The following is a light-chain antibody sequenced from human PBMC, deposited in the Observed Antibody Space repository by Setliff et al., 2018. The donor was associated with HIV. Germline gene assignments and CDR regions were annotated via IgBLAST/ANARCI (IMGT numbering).Light chain of an antibody. V-gene: IGLV2-23*01. CDR3: CSNTGSNTYV. CDR2: QAS. CDR1: SGDVGRYNL. Sequence: QSALAQPASVSGSPGQSITISCTGTSGDVGRYNLVSWYQQQPGKPPKLMIYQASKRPSGVSNRFSGSKSGNTASLTISGLQAEGEADYYCCSNTGSNTYVFGTGTKVTV. J-gene: IGLJ1*01.